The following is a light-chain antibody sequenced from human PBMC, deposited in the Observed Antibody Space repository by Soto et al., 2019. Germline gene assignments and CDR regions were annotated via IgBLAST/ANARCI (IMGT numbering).Light chain of an antibody. CDR2: EVS. J-gene: IGLJ2*01. CDR1: SSDVGAYKF. CDR3: SSYAGSNTVV. V-gene: IGLV2-8*01. Sequence: QSVLAQPPSASGSPGQSVTFSCTGTSSDVGAYKFVSWYQHHPGKAPKLMIYEVSKRPSGVPDRFSGSKAGNTASLTVSGLQAGDEADYYCSSYAGSNTVVFGGGTKVTVL.